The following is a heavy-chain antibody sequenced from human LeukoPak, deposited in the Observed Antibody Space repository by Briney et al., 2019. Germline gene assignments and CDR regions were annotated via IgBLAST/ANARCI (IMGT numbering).Heavy chain of an antibody. V-gene: IGHV4-59*01. J-gene: IGHJ4*02. Sequence: PSETLSLTCTVSGGSISSYYWSWIRQPPGKGQEWIGYIYYSGSTNYNPSLKSRVTISVDTSNNQFSLKLNSVTAADTAVYYCARVGVTMVRGVIIAYYFDYWGQGALVTVSS. D-gene: IGHD3-10*01. CDR1: GGSISSYY. CDR3: ARVGVTMVRGVIIAYYFDY. CDR2: IYYSGST.